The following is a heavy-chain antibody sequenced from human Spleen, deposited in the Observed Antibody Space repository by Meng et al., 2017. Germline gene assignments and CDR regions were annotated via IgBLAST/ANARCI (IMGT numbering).Heavy chain of an antibody. CDR1: GYAFTSYG. CDR2: IIPIFGTA. D-gene: IGHD3-10*01. V-gene: IGHV1-69*06. J-gene: IGHJ4*02. CDR3: ARAYYGSGSQTS. Sequence: SVKVSCKASGYAFTSYGVSWVRQAPGQGLEWMGGIIPIFGTANYAQKFQGRVTITADKSTSTAYMELSSLRSEDTAVYYCARAYYGSGSQTSWGQGTLVTVSS.